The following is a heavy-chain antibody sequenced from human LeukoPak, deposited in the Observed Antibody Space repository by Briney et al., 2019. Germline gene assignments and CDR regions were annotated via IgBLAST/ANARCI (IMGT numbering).Heavy chain of an antibody. CDR2: ISGSGGST. D-gene: IGHD6-6*01. CDR1: GFTFSSYA. J-gene: IGHJ4*02. V-gene: IGHV3-23*01. CDR3: ARGGYSSSSAY. Sequence: PGGSLRLSCAASGFTFSSYAMSWVRQAPGKGLEWVSAISGSGGSTYYADSVKGRFTISRDNAKNSLYLQMNSLRAEDTAVYYCARGGYSSSSAYWGQGTLVTVSS.